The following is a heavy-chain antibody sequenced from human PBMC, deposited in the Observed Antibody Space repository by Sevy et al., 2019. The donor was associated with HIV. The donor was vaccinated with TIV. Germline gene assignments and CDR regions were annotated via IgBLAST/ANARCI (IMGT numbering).Heavy chain of an antibody. Sequence: GGSLRLSYAASGFTFSDYYMTWIRQAPGKGLEWVSYISNSGSTIYYADSVKGRFTISRDNAKNSLYLQMNSLRAEDTAVYYCARVINYYDRGPSDYWGQGTLVTVSS. V-gene: IGHV3-11*01. CDR1: GFTFSDYY. D-gene: IGHD3-22*01. J-gene: IGHJ4*02. CDR2: ISNSGSTI. CDR3: ARVINYYDRGPSDY.